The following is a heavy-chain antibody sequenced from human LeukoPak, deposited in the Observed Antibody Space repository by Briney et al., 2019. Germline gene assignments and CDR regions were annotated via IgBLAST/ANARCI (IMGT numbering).Heavy chain of an antibody. CDR1: GGSISSGSYY. Sequence: PSETLSLTCTVSGGSISSGSYYWSWIQQPAGKGLEWIGRIYTSGSTNYNPSLKSRVTISADRSKNQFSLKLSSVTASDTAVYYCARHGRAMDVWGKGTTVTVSS. CDR3: ARHGRAMDV. J-gene: IGHJ6*03. CDR2: IYTSGST. D-gene: IGHD1-26*01. V-gene: IGHV4-61*02.